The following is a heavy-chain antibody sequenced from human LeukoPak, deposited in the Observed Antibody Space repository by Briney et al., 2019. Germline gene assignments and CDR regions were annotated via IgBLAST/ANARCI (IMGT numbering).Heavy chain of an antibody. J-gene: IGHJ3*02. CDR3: ARDQYYYGSGNTLDI. D-gene: IGHD3-10*01. V-gene: IGHV3-7*01. Sequence: GRSLRLSCAASGFTFSSYWMSWVRQAPGKGLEWVANIKQDGSEKYYVDSVKGRFTISRDNAKNSLYLQMNSLRAEDTAVYYCARDQYYYGSGNTLDIWGQGTMVTVSS. CDR2: IKQDGSEK. CDR1: GFTFSSYW.